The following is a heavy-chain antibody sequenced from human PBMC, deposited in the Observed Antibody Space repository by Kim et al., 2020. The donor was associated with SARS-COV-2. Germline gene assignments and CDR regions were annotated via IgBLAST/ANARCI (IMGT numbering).Heavy chain of an antibody. V-gene: IGHV3-23*01. Sequence: GDSVQGRLTITRDNSKNTLDLQRNSLRAEETAVYYCAKWALWFGDSAFDIWGQGTMVTVSS. D-gene: IGHD3-10*01. J-gene: IGHJ3*02. CDR3: AKWALWFGDSAFDI.